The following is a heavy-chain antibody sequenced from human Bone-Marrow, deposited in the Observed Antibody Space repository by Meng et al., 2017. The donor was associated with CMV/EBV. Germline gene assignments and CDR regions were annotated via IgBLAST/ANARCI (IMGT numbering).Heavy chain of an antibody. Sequence: LTWAVYGGSFSGYYWSWIRQPPGKGLEWIGEINHSGSTNYNPSLKSRVTISVDTSKNQFSLKLSSVTAADTAVYYCAREGRRGSYYYWGQGTLVTISS. CDR1: GGSFSGYY. V-gene: IGHV4-34*01. CDR3: AREGRRGSYYY. D-gene: IGHD1-26*01. J-gene: IGHJ4*02. CDR2: INHSGST.